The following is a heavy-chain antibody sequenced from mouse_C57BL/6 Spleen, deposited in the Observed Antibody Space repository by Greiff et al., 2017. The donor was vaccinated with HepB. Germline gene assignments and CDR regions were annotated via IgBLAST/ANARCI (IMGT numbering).Heavy chain of an antibody. V-gene: IGHV1-81*01. CDR2: IYPRSGNT. CDR1: GYTFTSYG. J-gene: IGHJ1*03. Sequence: VQLQQSGAELARPGASVKLSCKASGYTFTSYGISWVKQRTGQGLKWIGVIYPRSGNTYYNEKFKGKATLTADKSSSTAYMELRSLTSEDSAVYVCASGGTTVGATSYWYFDFWGTGTTVTVSS. CDR3: ASGGTTVGATSYWYFDF. D-gene: IGHD1-1*01.